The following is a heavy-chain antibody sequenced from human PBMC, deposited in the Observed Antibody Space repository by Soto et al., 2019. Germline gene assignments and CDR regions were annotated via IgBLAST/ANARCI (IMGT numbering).Heavy chain of an antibody. J-gene: IGHJ4*02. CDR3: AKTPPRYSSGWSTIDY. CDR1: GGTFSSYT. V-gene: IGHV1-69*02. D-gene: IGHD6-19*01. Sequence: SVKVSCKASGGTFSSYTISWVRQAPGQGLEWMGRIIPILGIANYAQKFQGRVTITADKSTSTAYMELSSLRSEDTAVNYCAKTPPRYSSGWSTIDYWGQETRVTVS. CDR2: IIPILGIA.